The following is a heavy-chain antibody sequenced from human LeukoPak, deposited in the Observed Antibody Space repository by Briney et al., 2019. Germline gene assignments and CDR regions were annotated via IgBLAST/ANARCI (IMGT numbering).Heavy chain of an antibody. J-gene: IGHJ4*02. CDR1: GGSFRSNA. Sequence: ASVKVSCKASGGSFRSNAISWLRQAPGQGLEWMGWISAYNGNTNCAQKLQGRVTMTTDTSTSTAYMELRSLRSDDTAVYYCASRAGGFMIARAAAGPLDYWGQGTLVTVSS. CDR2: ISAYNGNT. CDR3: ASRAGGFMIARAAAGPLDY. D-gene: IGHD6-13*01. V-gene: IGHV1-18*01.